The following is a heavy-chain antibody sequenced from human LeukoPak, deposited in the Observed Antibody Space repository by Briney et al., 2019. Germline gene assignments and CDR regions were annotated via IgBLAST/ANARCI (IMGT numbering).Heavy chain of an antibody. D-gene: IGHD4-17*01. J-gene: IGHJ4*02. Sequence: QSGGSLRLSCAASEFTVSSNYMSWGRHAPGKGPEWASVIYSGGSTYYADSVKGRFTISRHNSKNTLYLQMNSLRGEDTAVYYCATIGGDYVSFDNWGQGTLVTVTS. CDR1: EFTVSSNY. CDR2: IYSGGST. CDR3: ATIGGDYVSFDN. V-gene: IGHV3-53*04.